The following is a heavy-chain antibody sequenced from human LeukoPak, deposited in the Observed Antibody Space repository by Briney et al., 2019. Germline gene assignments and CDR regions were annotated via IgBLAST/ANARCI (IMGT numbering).Heavy chain of an antibody. CDR1: GFTFSNYV. J-gene: IGHJ4*02. D-gene: IGHD6-13*01. CDR2: ISHSGGST. V-gene: IGHV3-23*01. Sequence: GGSLRLSCAASGFTFSNYVMSWVRQAPGKGLEWVSVISHSGGSTYYADSVKGRFTISRDNSKNTLYLQMSSLRADDTAVYYCARMTYSTDQYYFDYWGQGTLVTVSS. CDR3: ARMTYSTDQYYFDY.